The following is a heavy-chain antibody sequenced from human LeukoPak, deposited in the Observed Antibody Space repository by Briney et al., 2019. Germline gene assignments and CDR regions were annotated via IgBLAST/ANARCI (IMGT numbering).Heavy chain of an antibody. J-gene: IGHJ6*02. D-gene: IGHD3-10*01. CDR3: ARGGRTSDMVRGVIPIYYYYYGMDV. Sequence: ASQTLSLTCAVSGGSISSGGYSGSWIRQPPGKGLECIGYIYHSGSTSYDPSLKSRVTITVDRSKNQFSLKLSSVTAADTAVYYCARGGRTSDMVRGVIPIYYYYYGMDVWGQGTTVTVSS. CDR1: GGSISSGGYS. CDR2: IYHSGST. V-gene: IGHV4-30-2*01.